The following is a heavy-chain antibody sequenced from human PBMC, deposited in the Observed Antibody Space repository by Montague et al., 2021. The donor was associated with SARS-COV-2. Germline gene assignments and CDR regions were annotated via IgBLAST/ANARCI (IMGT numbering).Heavy chain of an antibody. J-gene: IGHJ6*02. Sequence: SETLSLSCAVYEGSFSGYYWNWIRQPPGKGLEWIGEISHGGTTNYNPSLKSRATISLDKSKSQFSLKLTSVTAADTAIYYCGRGRKVVPWFRYYDMDVWGQGATVTVS. V-gene: IGHV4-34*01. D-gene: IGHD1-14*01. CDR1: EGSFSGYY. CDR3: GRGRKVVPWFRYYDMDV. CDR2: ISHGGTT.